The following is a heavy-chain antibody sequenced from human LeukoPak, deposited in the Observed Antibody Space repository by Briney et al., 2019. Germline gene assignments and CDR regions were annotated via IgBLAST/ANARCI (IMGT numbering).Heavy chain of an antibody. D-gene: IGHD6-13*01. J-gene: IGHJ4*02. CDR2: IYYSGST. CDR1: GASISSYY. Sequence: SETLSLTCTVSGASISSYYWSWVRQPPGKGLEWVGYIYYSGSTNYNPSLKSRVTITVDTSKNQFSLKLSSVTAADTAVYYCARAIGLAAAGIFDYWGQGTLVAVSS. V-gene: IGHV4-59*01. CDR3: ARAIGLAAAGIFDY.